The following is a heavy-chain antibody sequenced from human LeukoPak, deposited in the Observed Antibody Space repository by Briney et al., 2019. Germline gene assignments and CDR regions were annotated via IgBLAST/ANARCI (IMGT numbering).Heavy chain of an antibody. Sequence: PGGSLRLSCAASGFTFSSYWMNWVRQAPGKGLEWVGRIKSKTDGGTTDYAAPVKGRFTISRDDSKNTLYPQMNSLKTEDTAVYYCTRYCSGGSCSNWFDPWGQGTLVTVSS. CDR3: TRYCSGGSCSNWFDP. D-gene: IGHD2-15*01. CDR1: GFTFSSYW. CDR2: IKSKTDGGTT. V-gene: IGHV3-15*07. J-gene: IGHJ5*02.